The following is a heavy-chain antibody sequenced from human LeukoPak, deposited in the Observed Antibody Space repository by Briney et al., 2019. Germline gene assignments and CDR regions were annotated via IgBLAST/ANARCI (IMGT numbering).Heavy chain of an antibody. V-gene: IGHV3-7*04. Sequence: GGSLRLSCAASGFRFGSYWMSWVRQAPGKGLEWVANIKQDGSGKYYVDSVKGRFTISRDNAKNSLYLQMNSLRAEGTAVYYWSRAPSEGVAAAAFDYWGQGTLVTVSS. CDR2: IKQDGSGK. D-gene: IGHD6-13*01. CDR3: SRAPSEGVAAAAFDY. J-gene: IGHJ4*02. CDR1: GFRFGSYW.